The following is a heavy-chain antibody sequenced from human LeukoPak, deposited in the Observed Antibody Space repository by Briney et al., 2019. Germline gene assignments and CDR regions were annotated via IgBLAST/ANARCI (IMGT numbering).Heavy chain of an antibody. D-gene: IGHD3-22*01. CDR3: ASEAPTYYYDSSGYLDY. V-gene: IGHV3-21*01. CDR2: ISSSSSYI. CDR1: GFTFSSYS. Sequence: GGSLRLSCAASGFTFSSYSMNWGRQAPGKGLEWVSSISSSSSYIYYADSVKGRFTISRDNAKNSLYLQMNSLRAEDTAVYYCASEAPTYYYDSSGYLDYWGQGTLVTVSS. J-gene: IGHJ4*02.